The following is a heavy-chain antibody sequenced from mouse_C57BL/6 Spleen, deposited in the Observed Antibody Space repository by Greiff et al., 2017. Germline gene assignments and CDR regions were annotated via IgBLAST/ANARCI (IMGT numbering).Heavy chain of an antibody. CDR2: ISSGGSYT. CDR1: GFTFSSYG. D-gene: IGHD2-1*01. J-gene: IGHJ4*01. Sequence: EVNVVESGGDLVKPGGSLKLSCAASGFTFSSYGMSWVRQTPDKRLEWVATISSGGSYTYYPDSVKGRFTISRDNAKNTLYLQMSSLKSEDTAMYYCAIYGNYEDAMDYWGQGTSVTVSS. V-gene: IGHV5-6*01. CDR3: AIYGNYEDAMDY.